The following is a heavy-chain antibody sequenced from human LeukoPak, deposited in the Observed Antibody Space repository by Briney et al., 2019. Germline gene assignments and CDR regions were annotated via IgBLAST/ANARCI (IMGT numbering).Heavy chain of an antibody. CDR1: GFTFSSYW. Sequence: GGSLRLSCAASGFTFSSYWLSWVRQAPGKGLEWVAFIRYDGSNKYYADSVKGRFTISRDNSKNTLYLQMNSLRAEDTAVYYCARRDFLPAANVHYYYYMDVWGKGTTVTVSS. V-gene: IGHV3-30*02. CDR2: IRYDGSNK. D-gene: IGHD2-2*01. CDR3: ARRDFLPAANVHYYYYMDV. J-gene: IGHJ6*03.